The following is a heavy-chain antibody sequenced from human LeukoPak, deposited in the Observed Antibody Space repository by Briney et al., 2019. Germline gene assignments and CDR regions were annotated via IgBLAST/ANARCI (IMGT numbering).Heavy chain of an antibody. CDR1: GYTFTSYY. CDR2: IKPSGVGT. Sequence: ASVKVSFKASGYTFTSYYMHWIRQAPGQGLEWMGIIKPSGVGTGYAQKFQGRVTMTSDTSTSTVYMDLSSLRSEDTAVYYCVREYPGGSFDYWGQGTLVTVSS. V-gene: IGHV1-46*01. CDR3: VREYPGGSFDY. J-gene: IGHJ4*02. D-gene: IGHD5-12*01.